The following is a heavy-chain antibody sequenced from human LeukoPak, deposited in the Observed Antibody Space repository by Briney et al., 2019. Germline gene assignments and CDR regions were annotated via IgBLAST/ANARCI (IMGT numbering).Heavy chain of an antibody. CDR2: IYNSGTT. CDR3: ARVPKGSGYFDY. CDR1: GGSISSFY. J-gene: IGHJ4*02. D-gene: IGHD3-10*01. Sequence: SETLSLTCTVSGGSISSFYWSWIRQPPGKGLEWIGYIYNSGTTNYNPSLRSRVTISADTSKNQFSLKLTSVTAADTAVYHCARVPKGSGYFDYWGQGTLVTVSS. V-gene: IGHV4-59*01.